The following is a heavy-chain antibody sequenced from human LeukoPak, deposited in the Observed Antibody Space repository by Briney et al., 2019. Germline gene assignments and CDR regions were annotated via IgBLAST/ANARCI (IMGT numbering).Heavy chain of an antibody. V-gene: IGHV3-66*01. Sequence: GGSLRLSCAASGLSVSTNSMSWVRQAPGKGLEWVSVIYSGDSTYYGDSVKGRFTISSDKSKNTVYLQMNSLRAEDTAVYYCASRSSTSRGKNWFDPWGQGTLVTVSS. D-gene: IGHD2-2*01. CDR1: GLSVSTNS. J-gene: IGHJ5*02. CDR2: IYSGDST. CDR3: ASRSSTSRGKNWFDP.